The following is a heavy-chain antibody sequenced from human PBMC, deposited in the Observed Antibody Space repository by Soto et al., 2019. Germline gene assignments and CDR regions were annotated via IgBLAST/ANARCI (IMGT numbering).Heavy chain of an antibody. CDR3: ASGTEVSPSWDV. Sequence: PSETLSLTCAVYGGSFSGYYWTWIRQPPGTGLEWIGEINHSGSTNYNPSLKSRVTISVDTSKNQFSLKLSSVTAADTAVYYCASGTEVSPSWDVWGQGTTVTVSS. V-gene: IGHV4-34*01. J-gene: IGHJ6*02. CDR2: INHSGST. CDR1: GGSFSGYY.